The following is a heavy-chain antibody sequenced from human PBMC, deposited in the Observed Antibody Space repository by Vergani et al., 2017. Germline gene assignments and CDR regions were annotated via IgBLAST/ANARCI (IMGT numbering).Heavy chain of an antibody. V-gene: IGHV3-11*01. J-gene: IGHJ3*02. D-gene: IGHD5-24*01. Sequence: QVQLVESGGGLVKPGGSLRLSCAASGFSFSDHYMTWLRQAPGKGLEWVSYISNSGNTIEYADSVKGRFSISSDNAKSSLFLQMDSLRAEDTAVYDCARYHRDYNNYPGTFDIWGQGSMVTVSS. CDR2: ISNSGNTI. CDR1: GFSFSDHY. CDR3: ARYHRDYNNYPGTFDI.